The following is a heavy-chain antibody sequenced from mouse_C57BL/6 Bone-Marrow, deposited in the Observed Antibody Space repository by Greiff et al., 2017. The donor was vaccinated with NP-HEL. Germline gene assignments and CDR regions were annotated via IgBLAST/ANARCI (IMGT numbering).Heavy chain of an antibody. CDR2: IDPETGGT. V-gene: IGHV1-15*01. J-gene: IGHJ1*03. Sequence: QVQLQQSGAELVRPGASVTLSCKASGYTFTDYEMHWVKQTPVHGLEWIGAIDPETGGTAYNQKFKGKAILTADKSSSTAYMELRILTSEDSAVYYCTRFTTVVATPYWYFDVWGTGTTVTVSS. CDR1: GYTFTDYE. D-gene: IGHD1-1*01. CDR3: TRFTTVVATPYWYFDV.